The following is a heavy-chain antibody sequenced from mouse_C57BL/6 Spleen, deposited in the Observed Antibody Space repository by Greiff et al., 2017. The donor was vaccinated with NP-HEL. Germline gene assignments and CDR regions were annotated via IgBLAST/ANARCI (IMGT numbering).Heavy chain of an antibody. CDR1: GFNIKDDY. Sequence: EVKLLESGAELVRPGALVKLSCTASGFNIKDDYMHWVKQRPEQGLEWIGWIDPENGDTEYASKFQGKATITADTSSNTAYLQLSSLTSEDTAVYYCTTRYFFAYWGQGTLVTVSA. J-gene: IGHJ3*01. CDR2: IDPENGDT. V-gene: IGHV14-4*01. D-gene: IGHD2-12*01. CDR3: TTRYFFAY.